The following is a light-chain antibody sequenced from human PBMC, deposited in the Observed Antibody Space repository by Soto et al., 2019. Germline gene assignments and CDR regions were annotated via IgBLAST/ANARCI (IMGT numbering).Light chain of an antibody. Sequence: EIVLTQSPGTLSLSPGERATLSCRASQSVSILLAWYQQKPGQAPRLLIHGASNRASGIPDRFSGSGSGTDFTLTISRLEPEDFAVYYCQQYGGSPRTFGQGTKVDIK. CDR2: GAS. CDR1: QSVSIL. CDR3: QQYGGSPRT. V-gene: IGKV3-20*01. J-gene: IGKJ1*01.